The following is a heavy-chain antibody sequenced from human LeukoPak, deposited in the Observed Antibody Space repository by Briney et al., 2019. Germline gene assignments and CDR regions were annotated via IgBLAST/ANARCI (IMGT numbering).Heavy chain of an antibody. D-gene: IGHD1-20*01. J-gene: IGHJ4*02. CDR3: ASLPYNWNTDY. CDR2: INSDGSST. V-gene: IGHV3-74*01. Sequence: GGSLRLSCAASGFTFSSYWMHWVRQAPGKGLVWVSRINSDGSSTSYADSVKGRFTISRDNAKNTLYLQMNSLRAEDTAVYYCASLPYNWNTDYWGQGTLVTVSS. CDR1: GFTFSSYW.